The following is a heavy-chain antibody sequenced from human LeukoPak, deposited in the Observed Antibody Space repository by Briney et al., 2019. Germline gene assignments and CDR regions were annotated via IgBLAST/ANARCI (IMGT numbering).Heavy chain of an antibody. CDR3: ARSTTHSYYYYMDV. V-gene: IGHV3-74*01. J-gene: IGHJ6*03. D-gene: IGHD1-1*01. CDR1: GFTFSTYW. CDR2: INSDGSST. Sequence: PGGSLRLSCVASGFTFSTYWMHWVRQAPGQGLVWVSRINSDGSSTSYADSVKGRFAISRDNAKNTLYLQVSSLRAEDTAVYYCARSTTHSYYYYMDVWGKGTTVTISS.